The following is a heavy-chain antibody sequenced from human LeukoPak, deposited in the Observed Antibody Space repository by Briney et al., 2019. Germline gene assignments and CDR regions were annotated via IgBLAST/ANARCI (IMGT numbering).Heavy chain of an antibody. CDR2: ISYDGSNK. CDR1: GFTFSSYA. J-gene: IGHJ1*01. CDR3: AREGLHGSGSYYNVYFQH. Sequence: GRSLRLSCAASGFTFSSYAMHWVRQAPGKGLEWVAVISYDGSNKCYADSVKGRFTISRDNSKNTLYLQMNSLRAEDTAVYYCAREGLHGSGSYYNVYFQHWGQGTLVTVSS. V-gene: IGHV3-30*04. D-gene: IGHD3-10*01.